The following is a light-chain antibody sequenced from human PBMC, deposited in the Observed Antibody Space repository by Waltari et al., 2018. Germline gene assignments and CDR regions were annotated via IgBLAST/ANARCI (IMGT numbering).Light chain of an antibody. Sequence: QSALTQPASVSGSPGQSITISCTGTGSDFGSYNIVSWYQEHPGKAPQLIIYEVSKRPSGVSNRFSGSKSGNTASLTISGLQAEDEADYYCCSYGGSTTFVVFGGGTKLTVL. V-gene: IGLV2-23*02. CDR1: GSDFGSYNI. CDR2: EVS. CDR3: CSYGGSTTFVV. J-gene: IGLJ2*01.